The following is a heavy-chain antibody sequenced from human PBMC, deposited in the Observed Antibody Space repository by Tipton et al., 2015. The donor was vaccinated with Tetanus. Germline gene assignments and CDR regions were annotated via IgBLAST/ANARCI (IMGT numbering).Heavy chain of an antibody. J-gene: IGHJ4*02. CDR3: ARELGGSGFPDY. CDR2: VLPLFGTI. Sequence: QLVQSGPEVKKPGSSVRVSCKSSGGPFSSYVIAWVRQAPGQGLEWMGGVLPLFGTIKYSQNFQDRVTITADASTSTVYMELGSLRSDDTAVYYCARELGGSGFPDYWGQGTLVTVSS. D-gene: IGHD3-10*01. CDR1: GGPFSSYV. V-gene: IGHV1-69*01.